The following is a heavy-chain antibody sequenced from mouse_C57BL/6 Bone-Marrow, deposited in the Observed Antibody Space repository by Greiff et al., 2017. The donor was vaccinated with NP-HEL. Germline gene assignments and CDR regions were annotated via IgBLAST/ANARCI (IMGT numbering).Heavy chain of an antibody. Sequence: EVMLVESGEGLVKPGGSLKLSCAASGFTFSSYAMSWVRQTPEKRLEWVAYISSGGDYIYYADTVKGRFTISRDNARNTLYLQMSSLKSEDTAMYYCTRDRGGYDAMDYWGQGTSVTVSS. CDR1: GFTFSSYA. D-gene: IGHD1-1*02. CDR2: ISSGGDYI. CDR3: TRDRGGYDAMDY. V-gene: IGHV5-9-1*02. J-gene: IGHJ4*01.